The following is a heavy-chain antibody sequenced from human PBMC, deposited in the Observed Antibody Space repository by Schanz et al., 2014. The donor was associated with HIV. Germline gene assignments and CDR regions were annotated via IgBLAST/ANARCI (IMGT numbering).Heavy chain of an antibody. J-gene: IGHJ4*02. Sequence: VQVWESGGGLVQLGGSLRLSCAASGFIFNDYAMTWVRQAPGKGLEWVALKWYDGGNKYYAASVKGRFTISRDNSKNTLYLQMNRLRAEDTAVYYCAKGQRGMVRGDIDYWGQGTLVTVSS. CDR2: KWYDGGNK. CDR1: GFIFNDYA. V-gene: IGHV3-33*06. D-gene: IGHD3-10*01. CDR3: AKGQRGMVRGDIDY.